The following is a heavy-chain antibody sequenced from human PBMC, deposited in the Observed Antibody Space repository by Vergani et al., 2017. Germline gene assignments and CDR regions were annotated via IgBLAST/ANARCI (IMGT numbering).Heavy chain of an antibody. Sequence: QVRLEESGPGLVKPSETLSLTCSVSGYSIGSGFYWAWIRQSPGEGFQWLTSIHNRGKTYHNPSLRRRVSVSLDTSKNRFSLNLTSVTATATAVYFCARNSILGNTFDGGKFDDWGRGTLVTVSS. CDR3: ARNSILGNTFDGGKFDD. V-gene: IGHV4-38-2*01. CDR1: GYSIGSGFY. CDR2: IHNRGKT. D-gene: IGHD3-9*01. J-gene: IGHJ4*02.